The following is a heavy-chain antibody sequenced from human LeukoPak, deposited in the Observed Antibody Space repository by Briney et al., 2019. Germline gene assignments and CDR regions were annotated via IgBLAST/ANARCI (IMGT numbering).Heavy chain of an antibody. Sequence: GGSLRLSCAASGFTFSSYAMNWVRQAPGKGLEWVSVISGSGGTTYYADSVKGRFTISRDNSKNTLYLQMNSLRAEDTAVYYCAKAQWELPHFDYWGQGTLVTVSS. CDR1: GFTFSSYA. J-gene: IGHJ4*02. CDR2: ISGSGGTT. D-gene: IGHD1-26*01. CDR3: AKAQWELPHFDY. V-gene: IGHV3-23*01.